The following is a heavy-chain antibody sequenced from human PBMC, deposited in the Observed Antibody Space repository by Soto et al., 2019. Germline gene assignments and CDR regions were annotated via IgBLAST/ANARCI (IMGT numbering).Heavy chain of an antibody. D-gene: IGHD3-9*01. Sequence: GASVKVSCKASGYTFTSYGISWVRQAPGQGLEWMGWISAYNGNTNYAQKLQGRVTMTTDTSTSTAYMELRSLRSDDTAVYYCARVLRYFDWLSVPMDYWGQGTLVTVSS. J-gene: IGHJ4*02. CDR3: ARVLRYFDWLSVPMDY. CDR1: GYTFTSYG. CDR2: ISAYNGNT. V-gene: IGHV1-18*01.